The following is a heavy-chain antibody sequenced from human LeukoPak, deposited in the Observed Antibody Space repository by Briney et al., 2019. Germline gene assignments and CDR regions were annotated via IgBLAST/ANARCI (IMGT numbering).Heavy chain of an antibody. CDR1: GYSISSGYY. J-gene: IGHJ4*02. V-gene: IGHV4-38-2*01. CDR2: IYHSGST. Sequence: PSGTLSLTCAVSGYSISSGYYWGWIRQPPGKGLEWIGSIYHSGSTYYNPSLKSRVTISVDTSKNQFSLKLTSGTAADTAVYYCAMYSSGWYKNYWGQGTLVTVSS. CDR3: AMYSSGWYKNY. D-gene: IGHD6-19*01.